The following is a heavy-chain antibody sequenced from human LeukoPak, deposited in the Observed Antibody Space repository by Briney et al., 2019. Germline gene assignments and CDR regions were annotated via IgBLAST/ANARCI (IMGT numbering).Heavy chain of an antibody. J-gene: IGHJ6*03. CDR1: GYTFTGYY. Sequence: ASVKVSCKASGYTFTGYYMHWVRQAPGQGLEWMGWINPNSGGTNYAQKLQGRVTMTTDTSTSTAYMELRSLRSDDTAVYYCARARAELLPYYYYMDVWGKGTTVTVSS. D-gene: IGHD3-10*01. CDR2: INPNSGGT. V-gene: IGHV1-2*02. CDR3: ARARAELLPYYYYMDV.